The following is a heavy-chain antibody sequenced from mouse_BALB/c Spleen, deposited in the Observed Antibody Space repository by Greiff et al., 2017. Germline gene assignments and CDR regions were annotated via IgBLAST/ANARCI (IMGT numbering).Heavy chain of an antibody. CDR2: SRNKANDYTT. J-gene: IGHJ1*01. Sequence: DVMLVESGGGLVQPGGSLRLSCATSGFTFSDFYMEWVRQPPGKRLEWIAASRNKANDYTTEYSASVKGRFIVSRDTSQSILYLQMNALRAEDTAIYYCARDALHYYGSSYWYFDVWGAGTTVTVSS. D-gene: IGHD1-1*01. CDR1: GFTFSDFY. V-gene: IGHV7-1*02. CDR3: ARDALHYYGSSYWYFDV.